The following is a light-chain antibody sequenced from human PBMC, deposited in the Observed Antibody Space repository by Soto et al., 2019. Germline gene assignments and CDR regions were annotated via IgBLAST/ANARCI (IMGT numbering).Light chain of an antibody. CDR2: GAS. Sequence: EIVMTQSPATLSVSPGERATLSCRASQSVSSNLAWYQQKPGQAPRLLIYGASTRATGIAARFSGSGSGTKFTLTISSLQSEDFAVYYCQQYNNWPPWTFGQGTKVEIK. CDR1: QSVSSN. V-gene: IGKV3-15*01. CDR3: QQYNNWPPWT. J-gene: IGKJ1*01.